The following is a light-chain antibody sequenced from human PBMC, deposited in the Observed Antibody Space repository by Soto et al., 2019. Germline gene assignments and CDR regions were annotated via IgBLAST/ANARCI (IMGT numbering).Light chain of an antibody. Sequence: QSALTQPASVSGSPGQSITISCTGTSSDVGYYNYVSWYQQHPGKAPKSMIYEVSNRPSGVSNRFSGSKSGNTASLTISGLQAEDEADYYCSSYTSSSTYVFGTGTKLTVL. CDR3: SSYTSSSTYV. V-gene: IGLV2-14*01. CDR1: SSDVGYYNY. J-gene: IGLJ1*01. CDR2: EVS.